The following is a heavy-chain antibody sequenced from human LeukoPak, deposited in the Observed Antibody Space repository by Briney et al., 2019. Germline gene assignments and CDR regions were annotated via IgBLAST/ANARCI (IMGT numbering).Heavy chain of an antibody. CDR3: ARDNAYNWNPENWFDP. Sequence: GASVKVSCKASGYTFTGYYMHWVRQAPGQGLEWMGWINPNSGGTNYAQKFQGRVTMTRDTSISTAYMELSRLRSDDTAVYYCARDNAYNWNPENWFDPWGQGTLVTVSS. V-gene: IGHV1-2*02. CDR2: INPNSGGT. CDR1: GYTFTGYY. J-gene: IGHJ5*02. D-gene: IGHD1-20*01.